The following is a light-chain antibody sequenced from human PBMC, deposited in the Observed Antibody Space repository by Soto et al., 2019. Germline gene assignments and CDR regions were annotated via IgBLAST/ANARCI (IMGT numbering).Light chain of an antibody. J-gene: IGKJ5*01. Sequence: DMQLTHSPSSLSPSVRDRVTISSRARQSISSYLNWYQQKKGQAPKILIYAASSLQSGVPSRYSGSGSGTDFTLTISSLQPEDFATYYCQQSYSTSYTFGQGTRLEIK. CDR2: AAS. V-gene: IGKV1-39*01. CDR3: QQSYSTSYT. CDR1: QSISSY.